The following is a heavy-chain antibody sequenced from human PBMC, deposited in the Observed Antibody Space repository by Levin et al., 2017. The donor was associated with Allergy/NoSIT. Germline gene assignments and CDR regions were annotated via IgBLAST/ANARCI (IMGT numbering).Heavy chain of an antibody. CDR1: GFTFSSYG. CDR3: ARAFGLSDIDY. D-gene: IGHD3-16*02. J-gene: IGHJ4*02. CDR2: IWYDGSNK. V-gene: IGHV3-33*01. Sequence: GESLKISCAASGFTFSSYGMHWVRQAPGKGLEWVAVIWYDGSNKYYADSVKGRFTISRDNSKNTLYLQMNSLRAEDTAVYYCARAFGLSDIDYWGQGTLVTVSS.